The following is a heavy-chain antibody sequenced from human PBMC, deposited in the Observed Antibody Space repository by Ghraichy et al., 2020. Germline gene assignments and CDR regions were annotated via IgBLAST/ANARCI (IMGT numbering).Heavy chain of an antibody. Sequence: SVKVSCKASGGTFSSYAISWVRQAPGQGLEWMGGIIPIFGTANYAQKFQGRVTITADESTSTAYMELSSLRSEDTAVYYCARDYVKQITKYYYDSSGYGMDVWGQGTTVTVSS. CDR3: ARDYVKQITKYYYDSSGYGMDV. D-gene: IGHD3-22*01. CDR1: GGTFSSYA. J-gene: IGHJ6*02. V-gene: IGHV1-69*13. CDR2: IIPIFGTA.